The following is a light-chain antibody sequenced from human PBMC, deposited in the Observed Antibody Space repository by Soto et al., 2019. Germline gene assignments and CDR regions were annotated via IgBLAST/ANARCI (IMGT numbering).Light chain of an antibody. CDR1: QDISNY. V-gene: IGKV1-33*01. CDR2: DAS. Sequence: DIQMTQSPSSLSASVGDRVTITCKASQDISNYLNWYQQKPGKAPELLIYDASNLEKGVPSRFSGSGSGTDFTFTISSLQPEDIATYDCQQYDNLPYTFGQGNKLEIK. CDR3: QQYDNLPYT. J-gene: IGKJ2*01.